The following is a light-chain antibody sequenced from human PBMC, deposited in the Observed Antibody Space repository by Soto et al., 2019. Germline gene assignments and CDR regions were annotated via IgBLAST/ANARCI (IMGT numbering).Light chain of an antibody. V-gene: IGKV1-5*01. CDR3: QQYNSYSGT. CDR2: DAS. J-gene: IGKJ1*01. CDR1: QSISSW. Sequence: IQMTQSPATVSASVGDRITITCRASQSISSWLAWYQQKPGKAPKLLIYDASSLESGVPSRFSGSGSGTEFTPTISSLQPDDFATYYCQQYNSYSGTFGQRAKVDI.